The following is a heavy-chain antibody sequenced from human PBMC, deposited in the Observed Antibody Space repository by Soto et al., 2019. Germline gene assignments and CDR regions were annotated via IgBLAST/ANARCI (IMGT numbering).Heavy chain of an antibody. Sequence: GESLKISCKGSGYSFTSYWISWVRQMPGKGLEWMGRIDPSDSYTNYSPSFQGHVTISADKSISTAYLQWSSLKASDTAMYYCVRGPLCYSNYYYYGMDVWGQGTAVTVSS. CDR2: IDPSDSYT. CDR1: GYSFTSYW. CDR3: VRGPLCYSNYYYYGMDV. J-gene: IGHJ6*02. D-gene: IGHD4-4*01. V-gene: IGHV5-10-1*01.